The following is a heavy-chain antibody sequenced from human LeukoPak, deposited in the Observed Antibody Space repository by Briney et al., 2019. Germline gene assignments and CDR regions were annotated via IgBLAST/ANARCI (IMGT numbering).Heavy chain of an antibody. CDR1: GGTFSSYA. CDR2: IIPIFGTA. D-gene: IGHD3-22*01. CDR3: ARGRGAYYYDSSGYQFDY. V-gene: IGHV1-69*13. Sequence: SVKVSCKASGGTFSSYAISWVRQAPGQGLEWMGGIIPIFGTANYAQKFQGRVTITADESTSTAYMELSSLRSEDTAVYYCARGRGAYYYDSSGYQFDYWGQGTLVTVSS. J-gene: IGHJ4*02.